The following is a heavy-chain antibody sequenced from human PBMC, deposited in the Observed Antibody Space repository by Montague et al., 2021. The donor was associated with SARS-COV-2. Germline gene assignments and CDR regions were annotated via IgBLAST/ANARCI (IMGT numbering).Heavy chain of an antibody. CDR1: GGSFSDYH. CDR2: INHGGST. D-gene: IGHD5-12*01. V-gene: IGHV4-34*01. CDR3: ARGTRGY. J-gene: IGHJ4*02. Sequence: SETLSLTCAVYGGSFSDYHWSWIRQPPGGGLEWIGRINHGGSTKYNPSPKSRVTISIDTSKNQFSLRLSSVTAADTAVYYCARGTRGYWGQGTLVTVSS.